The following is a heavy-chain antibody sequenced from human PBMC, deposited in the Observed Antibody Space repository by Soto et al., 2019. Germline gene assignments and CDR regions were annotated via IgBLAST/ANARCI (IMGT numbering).Heavy chain of an antibody. V-gene: IGHV1-45*02. J-gene: IGHJ4*02. CDR2: ITPFSGDV. CDR3: AGGGAGSGPFTWELPDH. D-gene: IGHD1-26*01. CDR1: GNTFTYRY. Sequence: QLQLVQSGAEVKKTGSSVTVSCKALGNTFTYRYLHWVRQAPGQALEWMGWITPFSGDVHYAQKFQERVTIPRDRSINTAYMQMSSLRSEDTAMYFCAGGGAGSGPFTWELPDHWGQGTLVTVSS.